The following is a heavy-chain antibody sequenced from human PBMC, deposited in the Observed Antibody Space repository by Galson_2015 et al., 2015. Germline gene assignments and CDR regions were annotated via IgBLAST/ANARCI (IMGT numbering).Heavy chain of an antibody. CDR1: GFTFSNYW. CDR2: INGDGSST. Sequence: SLRLSCAASGFTFSNYWMHWVRQVPGKGLVWVSRINGDGSSTSYADSVKGRFTISRDNAKSTQYLQMNSLRAEDTAVYYCARNFDYWGQGTLVTVSS. CDR3: ARNFDY. V-gene: IGHV3-74*01. J-gene: IGHJ4*02.